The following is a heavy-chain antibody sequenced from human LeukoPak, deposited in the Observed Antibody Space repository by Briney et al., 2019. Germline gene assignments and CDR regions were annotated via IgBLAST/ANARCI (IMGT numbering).Heavy chain of an antibody. CDR1: GGSISSYY. Sequence: PSETLSLTCTVSGGSISSYYWSWIRQPPGNGLEWIGYIYYSGSTNYNPSLKSRVTISVDTSKNQFSLKLSSVTAADTAVYYCARGGRSYSYYYDSSGYYPFDYWGQGTLVTVSS. CDR2: IYYSGST. J-gene: IGHJ4*02. V-gene: IGHV4-59*01. CDR3: ARGGRSYSYYYDSSGYYPFDY. D-gene: IGHD3-22*01.